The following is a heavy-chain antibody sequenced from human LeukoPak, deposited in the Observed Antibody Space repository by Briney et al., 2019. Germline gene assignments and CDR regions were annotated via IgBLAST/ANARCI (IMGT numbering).Heavy chain of an antibody. CDR1: GGSISSYY. CDR3: ARMVIATGGNWFDP. J-gene: IGHJ5*02. Sequence: PSETLSLTCTVSGGSISSYYWSWIRQPPGKGLEWIGYIYYSGSTNYNPSLKSRVTISVDTSKNQFSLKLSSVTAANTAVYHCARMVIATGGNWFDPWGQGTLVTVSS. D-gene: IGHD2-21*01. V-gene: IGHV4-59*12. CDR2: IYYSGST.